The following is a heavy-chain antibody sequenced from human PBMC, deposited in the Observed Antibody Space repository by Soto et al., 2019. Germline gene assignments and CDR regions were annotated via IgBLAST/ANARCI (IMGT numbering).Heavy chain of an antibody. CDR1: GGSISGYY. Sequence: QVQLQESGPGLVKPSETLSLTCTVSGGSISGYYWSWIRQPDGKGLEWIGRIYNSGNTRYNPSLKNRVTMSVDTSKNQFSLRLSSVTAADTAVYYCARFDCSVGTCTPDDYWGQGTLVTVSS. D-gene: IGHD2-15*01. CDR3: ARFDCSVGTCTPDDY. V-gene: IGHV4-4*07. J-gene: IGHJ4*02. CDR2: IYNSGNT.